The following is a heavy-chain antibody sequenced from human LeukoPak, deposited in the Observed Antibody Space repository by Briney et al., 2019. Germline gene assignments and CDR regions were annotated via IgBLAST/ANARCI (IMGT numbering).Heavy chain of an antibody. CDR3: ARGTDYGDYGGTWFYYDYMDV. Sequence: ASVTVSCKASGYTFTGYYMHWVRQAPGQALEWMGWINPNSGGTNYAQKFQGRVTVTRDTTTSTAYMELSRLRSDDTAVYYCARGTDYGDYGGTWFYYDYMDVWGEGTTVTVSS. D-gene: IGHD4-17*01. J-gene: IGHJ6*03. CDR1: GYTFTGYY. CDR2: INPNSGGT. V-gene: IGHV1-2*02.